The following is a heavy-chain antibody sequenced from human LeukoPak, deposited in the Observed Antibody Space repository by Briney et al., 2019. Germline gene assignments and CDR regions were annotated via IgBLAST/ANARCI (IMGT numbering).Heavy chain of an antibody. CDR1: GFTFSSYA. CDR3: AKDRSGSGSYYPDY. V-gene: IGHV3-23*01. Sequence: GGSLRLSCAASGFTFSSYAMSWVRQAPGKGLEWVSAIGAGGGSTYYADSVKGRFAISRDNSKNTLYLQMNSLRAEDTAVYYCAKDRSGSGSYYPDYWGQGTLVTVSS. J-gene: IGHJ4*02. D-gene: IGHD3-10*01. CDR2: IGAGGGST.